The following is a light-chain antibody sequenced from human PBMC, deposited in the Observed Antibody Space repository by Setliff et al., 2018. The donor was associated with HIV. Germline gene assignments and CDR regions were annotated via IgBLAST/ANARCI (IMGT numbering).Light chain of an antibody. V-gene: IGLV2-23*02. CDR3: CSYAGSSTPYV. CDR1: SSDVGGYNY. CDR2: DVT. Sequence: QSVLTQPASVPGSPGQSITISCTGTSSDVGGYNYVSWYQQHPGKAPKLMIYDVTKRPSGVSNRFSGSKSGNTASLTISRLQAEDEADYYCCSYAGSSTPYVFGTGTKVTVL. J-gene: IGLJ1*01.